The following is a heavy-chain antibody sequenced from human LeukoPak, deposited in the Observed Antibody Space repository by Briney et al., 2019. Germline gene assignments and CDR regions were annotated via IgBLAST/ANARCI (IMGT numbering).Heavy chain of an antibody. CDR2: ISAYNGNT. D-gene: IGHD3-9*01. CDR3: ARVLDDILTGYYPFDY. Sequence: ASVKVSCKASGYTLTSYGISWVRQAPGQGLEWMGWISAYNGNTNYAQKLQGRVTMTTDTSTSTAYMELRSLRSDDTAVYYCARVLDDILTGYYPFDYWGQGTLVTVSS. V-gene: IGHV1-18*04. J-gene: IGHJ4*02. CDR1: GYTLTSYG.